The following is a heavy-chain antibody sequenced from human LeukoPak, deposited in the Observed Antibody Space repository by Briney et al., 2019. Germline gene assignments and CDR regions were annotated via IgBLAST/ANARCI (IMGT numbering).Heavy chain of an antibody. J-gene: IGHJ4*02. D-gene: IGHD2-8*01. Sequence: PGESLRLSCAASGFTFDDYAMHWVRQAPGKGLEWVSGISWNSGSIGYADSVKGRFTISRDNAKNSLYLQMNSLRAEDTALYYCAATSRMGYFDYWGQGTLVTVSS. CDR1: GFTFDDYA. V-gene: IGHV3-9*01. CDR3: AATSRMGYFDY. CDR2: ISWNSGSI.